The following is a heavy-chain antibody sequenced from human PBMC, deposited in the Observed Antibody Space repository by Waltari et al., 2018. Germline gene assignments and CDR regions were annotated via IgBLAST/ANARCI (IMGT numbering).Heavy chain of an antibody. V-gene: IGHV4-39*01. CDR2: IYYSGST. D-gene: IGHD1-1*01. Sequence: QLQLQESGPGLVKPSETLSLTCTVSGGSISSSSYYWGWIRQPPGKGLEWIGSIYYSGSTYYNPSLKSRVTISVDTSKNQFSLKLSSVTAADTAVYYCARSLGPPGPSTYWGQGTLVTVSS. J-gene: IGHJ4*02. CDR1: GGSISSSSYY. CDR3: ARSLGPPGPSTY.